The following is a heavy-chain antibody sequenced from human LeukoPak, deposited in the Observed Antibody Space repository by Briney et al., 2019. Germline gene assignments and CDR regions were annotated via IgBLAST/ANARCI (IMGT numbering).Heavy chain of an antibody. Sequence: SETLSLTCTVPGGSISSSSYYWGWIRQPPGKGLEWIGSIYYSGSTYYNPSLKSRVTISVDTSKNQFSLRLSSVTAADTAVYYCARGRIFMVRGVIRAPNWFDPWGQGTLVTVSS. V-gene: IGHV4-39*07. J-gene: IGHJ5*02. D-gene: IGHD3-10*01. CDR2: IYYSGST. CDR1: GGSISSSSYY. CDR3: ARGRIFMVRGVIRAPNWFDP.